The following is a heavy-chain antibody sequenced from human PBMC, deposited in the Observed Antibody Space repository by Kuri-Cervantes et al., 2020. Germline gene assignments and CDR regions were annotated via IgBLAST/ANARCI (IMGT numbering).Heavy chain of an antibody. V-gene: IGHV1-2*02. J-gene: IGHJ3*02. D-gene: IGHD3-10*01. CDR3: ARDQYYYGSGSYYTYEAFDI. CDR1: GYTFSGYY. Sequence: ASVKVSCKASGYTFSGYYMHWVGRAPGQGLEWMGWINPNSGGTNYAQKFQGRVTMTRATSISTAYMELSRLRSDDTAVYYCARDQYYYGSGSYYTYEAFDIWGQGTMVTISS. CDR2: INPNSGGT.